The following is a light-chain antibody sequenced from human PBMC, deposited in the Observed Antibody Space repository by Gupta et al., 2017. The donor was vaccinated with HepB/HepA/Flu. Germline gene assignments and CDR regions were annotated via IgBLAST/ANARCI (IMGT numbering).Light chain of an antibody. Sequence: DVGSNNLVSWFQHHPGKVPKLMIYEVSKRPSGVSNRFSASKSDNTASLTISGLQAEDEADYYCCSSAGTGSIYIFGGGTKLTVL. CDR1: DVGSNNL. CDR3: CSSAGTGSIYI. V-gene: IGLV2-23*02. J-gene: IGLJ2*01. CDR2: EVS.